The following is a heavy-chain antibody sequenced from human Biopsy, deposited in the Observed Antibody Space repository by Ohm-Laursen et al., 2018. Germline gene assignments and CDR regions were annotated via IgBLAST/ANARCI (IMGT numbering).Heavy chain of an antibody. V-gene: IGHV3-23*01. CDR1: GVTLSGYA. Sequence: SLRLSCAASGVTLSGYAMNWVRQAPGKGLEWVSAIRSTGGSTYYANSVKGRSTISRDNSKNILFLQVNNLRAEDTAIYYCTKADDFWSPEGYYYYFSGMDVWGQGTTVTVSS. CDR2: IRSTGGST. J-gene: IGHJ6*02. D-gene: IGHD3-3*01. CDR3: TKADDFWSPEGYYYYFSGMDV.